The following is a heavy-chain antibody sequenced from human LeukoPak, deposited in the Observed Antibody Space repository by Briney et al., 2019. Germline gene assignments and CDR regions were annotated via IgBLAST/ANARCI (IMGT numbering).Heavy chain of an antibody. V-gene: IGHV3-74*01. J-gene: IGHJ3*02. Sequence: PGGSLRLSCAASGFTFSSYWMHWVRQAPGKGLVWVSRINSDGSSTSYADSVKGRFTISRDNAKNTLYLQMNSLRAEDTAVYYCAKVRSSGYYSDAFDIWGQGTMVTVSS. CDR2: INSDGSST. D-gene: IGHD3-22*01. CDR3: AKVRSSGYYSDAFDI. CDR1: GFTFSSYW.